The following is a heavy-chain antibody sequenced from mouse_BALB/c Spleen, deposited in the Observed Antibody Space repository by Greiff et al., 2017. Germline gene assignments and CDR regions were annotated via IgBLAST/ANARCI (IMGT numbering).Heavy chain of an antibody. J-gene: IGHJ1*01. V-gene: IGHV1-80*01. D-gene: IGHD2-1*01. Sequence: QVQLKQSGAELVRPGSSVKISCKASGYAFSSYWMNWVKQRPGQGLEWIGQIYPGDGDTNYNGKFKGKATLTADKSSSTAYMQLSSLTSEDSAVYFGARDGNYGVDVWGAGTTVTVSS. CDR3: ARDGNYGVDV. CDR1: GYAFSSYW. CDR2: IYPGDGDT.